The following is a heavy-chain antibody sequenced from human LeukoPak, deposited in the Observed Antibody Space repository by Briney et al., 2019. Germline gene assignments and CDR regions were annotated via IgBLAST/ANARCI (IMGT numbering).Heavy chain of an antibody. J-gene: IGHJ4*02. D-gene: IGHD3-10*01. CDR3: ARDLGNHDSGTSYFDY. CDR1: GFTFSG. CDR2: IWYDGSKK. V-gene: IGHV3-33*01. Sequence: GRSLRLSCAASGFTFSGFHWVRQAPGKGLEWVTLIWYDGSKKYYADSVKGRFTISKDNSKNTLYLQMNSLRAEDTAVYYCARDLGNHDSGTSYFDYWGQGILVTVSS.